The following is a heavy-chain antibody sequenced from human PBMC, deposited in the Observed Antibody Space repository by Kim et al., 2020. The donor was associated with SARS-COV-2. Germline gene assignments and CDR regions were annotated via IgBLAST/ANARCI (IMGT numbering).Heavy chain of an antibody. CDR3: ARDIAYNYKYDY. V-gene: IGHV3-7*01. Sequence: GGSLRLSCAASGFTFSYYWMAWVRQAPGKGLEWVANIKEDASEKYYLDSVKGRFTISRDNAKNSVYLQMNSLRVEDTAAYYCARDIAYNYKYDYWGQGVLVTVSS. CDR2: IKEDASEK. J-gene: IGHJ4*02. D-gene: IGHD1-1*01. CDR1: GFTFSYYW.